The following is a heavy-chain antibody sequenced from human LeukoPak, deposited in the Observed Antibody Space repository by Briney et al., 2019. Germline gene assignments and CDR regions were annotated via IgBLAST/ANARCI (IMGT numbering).Heavy chain of an antibody. CDR2: IYYSGTT. V-gene: IGHV4-39*07. D-gene: IGHD3-22*01. CDR3: ATEYSSSPHY. J-gene: IGHJ4*02. CDR1: VGSISSSSYH. Sequence: PSETLFLTCTVSVGSISSSSYHWGWIRQPPGKGLEWIASIYYSGTTYYNPSLKSRVTISVDTSKNQFSLKLNSVTAADTAVYYCATEYSSSPHYWGQGALVTVSS.